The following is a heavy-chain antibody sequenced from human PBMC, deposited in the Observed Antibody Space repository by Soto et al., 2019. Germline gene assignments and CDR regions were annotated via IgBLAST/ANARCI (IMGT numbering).Heavy chain of an antibody. V-gene: IGHV1-69*12. CDR1: GGTFSSYA. Sequence: QVQLVQSGAEVKKPGSSVKVSCKASGGTFSSYAISWVRQAPGQGLEWMGGIIPIFGTANYAQKFQGRVTIAADESTSTAYMGLSSMRSEDTAVYYCAGEVTTNLPGCDYWGQGTLVTVSS. D-gene: IGHD4-17*01. J-gene: IGHJ4*02. CDR3: AGEVTTNLPGCDY. CDR2: IIPIFGTA.